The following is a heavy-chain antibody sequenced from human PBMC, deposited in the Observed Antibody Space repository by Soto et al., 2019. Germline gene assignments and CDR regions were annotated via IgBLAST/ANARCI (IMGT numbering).Heavy chain of an antibody. CDR3: AREYPRGPFFGY. CDR2: INAANGNV. CDR1: GYTFTTHG. Sequence: QVQLVQSGAEMKKAGASVKVSCKASGYTFTTHGVHWVRKAPGQSLEWMGWINAANGNVKYSEKLQGRVTITRDTSANAAYMELSSLRSEDTAVYYCAREYPRGPFFGYWGQGTLVTVSS. D-gene: IGHD3-3*01. J-gene: IGHJ4*02. V-gene: IGHV1-3*01.